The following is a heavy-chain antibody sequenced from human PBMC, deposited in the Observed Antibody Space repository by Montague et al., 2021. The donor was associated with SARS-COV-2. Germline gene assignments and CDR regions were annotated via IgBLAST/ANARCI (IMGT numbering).Heavy chain of an antibody. CDR3: ARGDYPQSGSWYFFDT. Sequence: SETLSLTCTVSGGSINYYYWHWLRQSAAKGLEWIGRIYSSGNANYSPSLKSRVTMSVDTSQNQFSLKLNSLTAADTAVYYCARGDYPQSGSWYFFDTWGQGALVTVSS. CDR2: IYSSGNA. CDR1: GGSINYYY. D-gene: IGHD6-13*01. V-gene: IGHV4-4*07. J-gene: IGHJ4*02.